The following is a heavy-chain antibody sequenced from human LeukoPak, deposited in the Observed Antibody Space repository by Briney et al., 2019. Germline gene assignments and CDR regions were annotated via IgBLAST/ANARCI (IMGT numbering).Heavy chain of an antibody. V-gene: IGHV3-30*02. D-gene: IGHD6-19*01. J-gene: IGHJ4*02. CDR3: AKVGFGWYQIDY. CDR1: GFTLSIYG. Sequence: GGPLRLSCATSGFTLSIYGMHWVRQAPGKGLEWVAFIRYDGTSQYYTDSVKGRFTISRDNSMNTMYLQMNSLRVEDTAVYYCAKVGFGWYQIDYWGQGTLVTVSS. CDR2: IRYDGTSQ.